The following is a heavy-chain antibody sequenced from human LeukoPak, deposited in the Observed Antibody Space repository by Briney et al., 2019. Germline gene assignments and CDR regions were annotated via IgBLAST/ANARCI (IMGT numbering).Heavy chain of an antibody. CDR1: GFTFSDYD. D-gene: IGHD3-16*01. CDR3: GRAFPPLRTSSAGDL. CDR2: IWYLSSHV. Sequence: PGGSLRLSCSASGFTFSDYDMHWVRQAPGKGLEWVSAIWYLSSHVYYGDSVKGRFSISRDNAKNSLYLQMNSLGAEDTAIYYCGRAFPPLRTSSAGDLWGQGILVTVSS. V-gene: IGHV3-33*08. J-gene: IGHJ4*02.